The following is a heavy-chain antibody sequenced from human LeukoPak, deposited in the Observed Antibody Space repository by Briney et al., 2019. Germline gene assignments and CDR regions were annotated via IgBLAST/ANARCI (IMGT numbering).Heavy chain of an antibody. CDR2: IYHSGSS. V-gene: IGHV4-38-2*02. CDR3: TFNLGSVSYAFDI. D-gene: IGHD3-10*01. Sequence: SETLSLTCTVSGYSISSGYYWGWIRQPPGKGLEWIGSIYHSGSSYYNPSLKSRVTISEDTSKNQFSLKLSSVTAADTAVYYCTFNLGSVSYAFDIWGQGTMVTVSS. J-gene: IGHJ3*02. CDR1: GYSISSGYY.